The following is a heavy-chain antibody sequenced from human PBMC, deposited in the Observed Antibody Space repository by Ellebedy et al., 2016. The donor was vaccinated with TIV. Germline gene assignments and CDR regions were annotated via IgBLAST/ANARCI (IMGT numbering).Heavy chain of an antibody. V-gene: IGHV4-39*01. CDR3: ARHSYYQDSSGNHYYFDN. J-gene: IGHJ4*02. CDR1: GDSITRNIYY. D-gene: IGHD3-22*01. CDR2: IHYTGTT. Sequence: GSLRLSXTVSGDSITRNIYYWGWIRQPPGKGMEWIGRIHYTGTTYYNPSPNRRVTIFVDTSKNQYSLKMTSVTAADTAVYYCARHSYYQDSSGNHYYFDNWGQGTLVTVSS.